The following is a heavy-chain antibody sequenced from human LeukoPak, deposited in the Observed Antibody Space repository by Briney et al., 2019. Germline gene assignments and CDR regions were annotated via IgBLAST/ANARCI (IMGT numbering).Heavy chain of an antibody. CDR3: ARPTKYYYDSSGLLDAFDI. Sequence: PSETLSLTCAVYGGSFSGYYWSWIRQPPGKGLEWIGEINHSGSTNYNPSLKSRVTISVDTSKNQFSLKLSSVTAADTAVYYCARPTKYYYDSSGLLDAFDIWGQGTMVTVSS. D-gene: IGHD3-22*01. CDR2: INHSGST. J-gene: IGHJ3*02. V-gene: IGHV4-34*01. CDR1: GGSFSGYY.